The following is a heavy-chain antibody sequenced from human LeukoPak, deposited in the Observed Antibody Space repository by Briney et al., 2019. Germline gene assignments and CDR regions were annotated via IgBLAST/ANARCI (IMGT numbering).Heavy chain of an antibody. CDR2: IYYSGST. V-gene: IGHV4-31*03. CDR3: ARDTYTHAFDI. CDR1: GGSISSGGYY. Sequence: SETLSLTCTVSGGSISSGGYYWSWIRQHPGTGLEWIGYIYYSGSTYYNPSLKSRVTISVDTSKNQLSLKLSSVTAADTAVYYCARDTYTHAFDIWGQGTMVTVSS. D-gene: IGHD1-1*01. J-gene: IGHJ3*02.